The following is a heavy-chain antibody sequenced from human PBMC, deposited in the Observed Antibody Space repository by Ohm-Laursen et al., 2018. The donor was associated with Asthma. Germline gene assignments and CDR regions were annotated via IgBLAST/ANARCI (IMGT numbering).Heavy chain of an antibody. J-gene: IGHJ6*02. CDR3: ARDGVYCSGGSCYYYGMDV. CDR2: ISYDGSNK. CDR1: GFTFSSYG. V-gene: IGHV3-30*03. Sequence: SLRLSCTAPGFTFSSYGMHWVRQAPGKGLEWVAVISYDGSNKYYADSVKGRFTISRDNSKNTLYLQMNSLRAEETAVYYCARDGVYCSGGSCYYYGMDVWGQGTTVTVSS. D-gene: IGHD2-15*01.